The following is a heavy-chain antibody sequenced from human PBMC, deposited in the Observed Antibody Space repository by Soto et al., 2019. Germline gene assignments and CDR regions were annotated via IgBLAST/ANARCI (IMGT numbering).Heavy chain of an antibody. CDR3: ARIVGATDGWFDP. CDR1: GGSISSYY. J-gene: IGHJ5*02. D-gene: IGHD1-26*01. V-gene: IGHV4-59*01. Sequence: SETLSLTCTVSGGSISSYYCSWIRQPPGKGLEWIGYIYYSGSTNYNPSLKSRVTISVDTSKNQFSLKLSSVTAADTAVYYCARIVGATDGWFDPWGQGTLVTVSS. CDR2: IYYSGST.